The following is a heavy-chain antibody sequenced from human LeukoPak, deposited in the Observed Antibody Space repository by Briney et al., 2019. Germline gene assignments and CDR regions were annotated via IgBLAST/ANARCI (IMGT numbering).Heavy chain of an antibody. J-gene: IGHJ3*02. D-gene: IGHD1-1*01. Sequence: AGGSLRLSCAASGFTFDSFAMSWVRQAPGKGLEWVSGLIGSGGRTYYADSAKGRFTISRDKSKNTVYLQMNTLRAEDTAVYYCAKDFGGNGDAFDIWGKGTMVTVSS. CDR3: AKDFGGNGDAFDI. V-gene: IGHV3-23*01. CDR2: LIGSGGRT. CDR1: GFTFDSFA.